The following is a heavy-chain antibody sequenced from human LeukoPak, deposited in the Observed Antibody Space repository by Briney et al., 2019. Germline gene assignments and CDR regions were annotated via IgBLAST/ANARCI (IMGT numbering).Heavy chain of an antibody. Sequence: GGSLRLSCAASGFTFSSYSMNWLRQAPGKGLEWVSSISSSSSYIYYADSVKGRFTISRDNAKNSLYLQMNSLRAEDTAVYFCARAPSPLAVAGTDYWGQGTLVTVSS. D-gene: IGHD6-19*01. CDR3: ARAPSPLAVAGTDY. V-gene: IGHV3-21*01. CDR1: GFTFSSYS. CDR2: ISSSSSYI. J-gene: IGHJ4*02.